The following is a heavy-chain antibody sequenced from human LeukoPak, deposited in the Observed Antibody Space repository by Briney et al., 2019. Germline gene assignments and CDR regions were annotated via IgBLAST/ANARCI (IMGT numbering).Heavy chain of an antibody. V-gene: IGHV5-51*01. CDR3: ARIGSRGSGSYYKRHFDY. CDR2: IYPGDSDT. J-gene: IGHJ4*02. Sequence: GESLKISCKGSGYSFTSYWIGWVRQMPGKGLEWMGIIYPGDSDTRYSPSFQGQVTISADKSISTAYLQWSSLKASDTAMYYCARIGSRGSGSYYKRHFDYWGQGTLVTVSS. D-gene: IGHD3-10*01. CDR1: GYSFTSYW.